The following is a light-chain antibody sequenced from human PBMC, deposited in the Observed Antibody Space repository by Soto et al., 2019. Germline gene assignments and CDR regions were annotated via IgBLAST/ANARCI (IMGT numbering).Light chain of an antibody. CDR2: DAY. V-gene: IGKV3-11*01. CDR3: QQRHVWAIT. Sequence: VLTQSPVTLSLSPGERATLSCRASQSFRGLLAWYQQKPGQAPRLLIYDAYNRATGIPPRFSGSGSGTDFTLTISSLEPEDSAVYYCQQRHVWAITFGQGKRL. J-gene: IGKJ5*01. CDR1: QSFRGL.